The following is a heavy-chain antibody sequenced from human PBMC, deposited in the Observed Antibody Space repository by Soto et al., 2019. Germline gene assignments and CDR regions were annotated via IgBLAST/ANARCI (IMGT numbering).Heavy chain of an antibody. CDR3: AKTGVGWSSGPGGVYWFDP. CDR2: ISGSGGST. V-gene: IGHV3-23*01. Sequence: GGSLRLSCAASGFTFSSYAMSWVRQAPGKGLEWVSAISGSGGSTYYADSVKGRFTIPRDNSKNPLYLQMNSLRAEDTAVYYCAKTGVGWSSGPGGVYWFDPWGQGTLVTVS. J-gene: IGHJ5*02. D-gene: IGHD3-22*01. CDR1: GFTFSSYA.